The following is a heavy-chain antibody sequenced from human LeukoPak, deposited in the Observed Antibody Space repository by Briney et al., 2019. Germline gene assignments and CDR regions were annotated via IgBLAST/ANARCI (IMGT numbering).Heavy chain of an antibody. CDR1: GFTVSSSY. CDR3: AKALWGSYRYYFDY. J-gene: IGHJ4*02. D-gene: IGHD3-16*02. Sequence: PGGSLRLSCAASGFTVSSSYMSWVRQAPGKGLEWVSIIYSGGSTYYADSVKGRFTISRDNSKNTLYLQMNSLRAEDTAVYYCAKALWGSYRYYFDYWRQATQVTVSS. CDR2: IYSGGST. V-gene: IGHV3-53*01.